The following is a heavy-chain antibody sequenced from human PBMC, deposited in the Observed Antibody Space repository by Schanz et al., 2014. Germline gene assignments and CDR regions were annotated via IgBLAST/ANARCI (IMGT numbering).Heavy chain of an antibody. CDR1: GFIFGSSV. V-gene: IGHV3-23*04. D-gene: IGHD3-10*01. J-gene: IGHJ3*02. Sequence: EVQLVESGGGLVKPGGSLRLSCAASGFIFGSSVMAWVRQAPGKGLEWVSAISGRDGSTYYADSVRGRFTISRDNSKNTLYLQMNSLRAEDTAVYYCAKGRFGELSAFDIWGQGTMVTVSS. CDR3: AKGRFGELSAFDI. CDR2: ISGRDGST.